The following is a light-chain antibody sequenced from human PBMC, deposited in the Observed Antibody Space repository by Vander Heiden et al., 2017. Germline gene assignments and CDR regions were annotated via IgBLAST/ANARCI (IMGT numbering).Light chain of an antibody. CDR3: QHRHT. V-gene: IGKV3-20*01. CDR1: QSVSSRY. Sequence: EIVLTQSPAPLSFAPGERATLSCRASQSVSSRYLAGDQKKPGQAPRLLIYGASSRATGITDRLSGSGSGTNFTRTSSRVETDDCEVDYGQHRHTFGEGTKVEIK. CDR2: GAS. J-gene: IGKJ2*01.